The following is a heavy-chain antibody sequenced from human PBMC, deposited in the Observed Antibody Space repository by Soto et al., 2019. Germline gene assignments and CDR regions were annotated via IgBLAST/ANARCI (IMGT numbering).Heavy chain of an antibody. J-gene: IGHJ2*01. V-gene: IGHV4-39*01. CDR1: SDC. CDR3: ANGIRAAVPVSAFLLNRTSDL. D-gene: IGHD2-15*01. CDR2: IYYSGNT. Sequence: SDCRIINRQTPGKGLDWIGSIYYSGNTYYNPSLKSRVTISVDTSKNQFSLKLSSVTAADTVVYYSANGIRAAVPVSAFLLNRTSDL.